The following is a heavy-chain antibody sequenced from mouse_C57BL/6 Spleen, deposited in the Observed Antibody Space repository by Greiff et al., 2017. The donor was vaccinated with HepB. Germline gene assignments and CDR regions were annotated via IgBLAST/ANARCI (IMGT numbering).Heavy chain of an antibody. Sequence: VQLQQPGAELVMPGASVKLSCKASGYTFTSYWMHWVKQRPGQGLEWIGEIDPSDSYTNYNQKFKGKSTLTVDKSSSTAYMQLSSLTSEDSAVYYCARGTTVGEDYWGQGTSVTVSS. J-gene: IGHJ4*01. V-gene: IGHV1-69*01. CDR1: GYTFTSYW. CDR2: IDPSDSYT. CDR3: ARGTTVGEDY. D-gene: IGHD1-1*01.